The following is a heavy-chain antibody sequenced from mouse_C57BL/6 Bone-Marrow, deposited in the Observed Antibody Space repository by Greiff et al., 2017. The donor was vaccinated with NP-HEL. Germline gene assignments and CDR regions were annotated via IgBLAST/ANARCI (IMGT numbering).Heavy chain of an antibody. CDR1: GFTFSDYG. CDR2: ISSGSSTI. Sequence: DVKLVESGGGLVKPGGSLKLSCAASGFTFSDYGMHWVRQAPEKGLEWVAYISSGSSTIYYADTVKGRCTITRDNAKNTLFLQMTSLRSEDTAMYYCARAATMVTTEFYYAMDDWGQGTSVTVAS. D-gene: IGHD2-2*01. J-gene: IGHJ4*01. CDR3: ARAATMVTTEFYYAMDD. V-gene: IGHV5-17*01.